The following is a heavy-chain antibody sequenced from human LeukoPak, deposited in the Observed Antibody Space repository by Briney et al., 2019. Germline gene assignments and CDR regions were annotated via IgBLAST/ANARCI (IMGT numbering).Heavy chain of an antibody. CDR3: ARSPSGSYVY. D-gene: IGHD1-26*01. CDR2: IYSGGST. CDR1: GFTVSSNY. J-gene: IGHJ4*02. Sequence: PGGSLRLSCAASGFTVSSNYMSWVRQAPGKGLEWVSVIYSGGSTYYADSVKGRFTISRDNAKNSLYLQMNSLRAEDTAVYYCARSPSGSYVYWGQGTLVTVSS. V-gene: IGHV3-66*01.